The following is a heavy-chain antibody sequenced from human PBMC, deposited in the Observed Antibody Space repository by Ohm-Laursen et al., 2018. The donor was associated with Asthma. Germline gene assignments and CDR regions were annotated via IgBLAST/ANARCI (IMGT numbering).Heavy chain of an antibody. Sequence: GASVKVSCKTSGYKFTTYGIHWVRQAPGQGFEWMGWISANNGYTDFAQRLRGRVFLTTDISSSTAYMELRSLTSDDTAIYYCARGGGSDGFISWGQGTLVTVSS. CDR2: ISANNGYT. CDR1: GYKFTTYG. J-gene: IGHJ5*02. CDR3: ARGGGSDGFIS. D-gene: IGHD5-24*01. V-gene: IGHV1-18*01.